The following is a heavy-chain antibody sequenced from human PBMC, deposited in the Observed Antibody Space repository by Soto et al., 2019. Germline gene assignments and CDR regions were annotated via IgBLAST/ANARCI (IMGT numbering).Heavy chain of an antibody. CDR2: IHGGGNSA. CDR3: AKDYFSSGYYYGFDY. J-gene: IGHJ4*02. D-gene: IGHD3-22*01. V-gene: IGHV3-23*01. CDR1: GFTFSGYA. Sequence: PGGSLRLSCAASGFTFSGYAMSWVRQAPGKGLEWVSVIHGGGNSAYYADSVKGRFTISRDNSKNTLYLQMNSLRAEDTAVYYCAKDYFSSGYYYGFDYWGQGTLVTVSS.